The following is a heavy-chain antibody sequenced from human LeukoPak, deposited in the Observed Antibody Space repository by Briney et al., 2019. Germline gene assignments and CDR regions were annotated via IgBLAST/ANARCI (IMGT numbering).Heavy chain of an antibody. D-gene: IGHD1-26*01. Sequence: PSETLSLTCTVSGGSISSYYWSWIRQPPGKGLEWIGYIYYSWSTNYNPSLKSRVTISVDTSKNQFSLKLSSVTAADTAVYYCASGGLVGAAPAYYYGMDVWGQGTTVTVSS. CDR3: ASGGLVGAAPAYYYGMDV. J-gene: IGHJ6*02. CDR2: IYYSWST. V-gene: IGHV4-59*08. CDR1: GGSISSYY.